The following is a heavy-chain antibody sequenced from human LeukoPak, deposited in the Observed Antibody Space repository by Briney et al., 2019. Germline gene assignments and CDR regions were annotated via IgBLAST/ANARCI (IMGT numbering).Heavy chain of an antibody. V-gene: IGHV1-2*02. Sequence: GASVKVSCKASGYTFSDYYIHWVRQAPGQGLEWMGLINPNSGVTNYAQEFQGRVTMTWDTSISTAYMELSSLISDDAAVYYCARPAYCGGDCYYYFDYWGQGTLVTVSS. CDR3: ARPAYCGGDCYYYFDY. CDR1: GYTFSDYY. D-gene: IGHD2-21*02. CDR2: INPNSGVT. J-gene: IGHJ4*02.